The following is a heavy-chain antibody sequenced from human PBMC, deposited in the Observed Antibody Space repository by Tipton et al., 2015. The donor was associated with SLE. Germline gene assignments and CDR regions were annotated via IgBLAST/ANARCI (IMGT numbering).Heavy chain of an antibody. V-gene: IGHV4-59*01. CDR3: ARESPSNTWYGNAFDI. J-gene: IGHJ3*02. CDR2: IYYSGSS. D-gene: IGHD6-13*01. CDR1: SASISSYY. Sequence: TLSLTCTVSSASISSYYWSWIRQPPGKGLEWIGYIYYSGSSNYNPSLKSRVTISVDTSENQFSLKLTSVTAADTAVYYCARESPSNTWYGNAFDIWGPGTMVTVSS.